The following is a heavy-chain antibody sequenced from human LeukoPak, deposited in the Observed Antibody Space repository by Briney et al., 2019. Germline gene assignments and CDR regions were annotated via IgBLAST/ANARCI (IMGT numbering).Heavy chain of an antibody. CDR1: GYTFTSYG. D-gene: IGHD3-3*01. CDR3: ARGAHYDFWSGDPTYYFDY. CDR2: ISAYNGNT. Sequence: ASVKVSCKASGYTFTSYGISWVRQAPGQGLEWMGRISAYNGNTNYAQKLQGRVTMTTDTSTSTAYMELRSLRSDDTAVYYCARGAHYDFWSGDPTYYFDYWGQGTLVTVSS. J-gene: IGHJ4*02. V-gene: IGHV1-18*01.